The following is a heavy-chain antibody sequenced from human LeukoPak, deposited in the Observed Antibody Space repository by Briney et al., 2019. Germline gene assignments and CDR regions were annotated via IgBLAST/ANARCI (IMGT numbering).Heavy chain of an antibody. V-gene: IGHV3-30*18. CDR2: ISYDGSNK. J-gene: IGHJ4*02. CDR1: GFTFSSYG. D-gene: IGHD5-24*01. CDR3: ANDEMATIPSFDY. Sequence: GGSLRLSCAASGFTFSSYGMHWVRQAPGKGLEWVAVISYDGSNKYYADSVKGRFTISRDNSKNTLYLQMNSLRAEDTAVYYCANDEMATIPSFDYWGQGTLVTVSS.